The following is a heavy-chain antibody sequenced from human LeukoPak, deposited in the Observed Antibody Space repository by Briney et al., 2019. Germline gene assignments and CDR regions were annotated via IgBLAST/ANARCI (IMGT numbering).Heavy chain of an antibody. CDR3: ARQEFNPPTFEH. J-gene: IGHJ1*01. D-gene: IGHD1-14*01. CDR1: GRSISSYY. Sequence: KPCESLSLTFTVHGRSISSYYGSSIRQPPGRGLGWIWYLYYSWRPNDIPSHKHGVTISVDTSKDQCSLKLGSVTDADTAVYYCARQEFNPPTFEHWGQETLVTVSS. V-gene: IGHV4-59*08. CDR2: LYYSWRP.